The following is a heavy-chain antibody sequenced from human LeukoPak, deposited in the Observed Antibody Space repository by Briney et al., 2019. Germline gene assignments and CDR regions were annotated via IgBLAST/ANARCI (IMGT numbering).Heavy chain of an antibody. CDR3: VRALNGDSDY. CDR1: GFTFRTSW. D-gene: IGHD2-21*02. Sequence: GGSLRLSCAASGFTFRTSWMHWVRHAPGKGLMWVSRLNPDGSVTTYADSVKGRFTTSRDNAKNTLYLQMSSLRVEDTAVYYCVRALNGDSDYWGQGTLVTVSS. J-gene: IGHJ4*02. CDR2: LNPDGSVT. V-gene: IGHV3-74*01.